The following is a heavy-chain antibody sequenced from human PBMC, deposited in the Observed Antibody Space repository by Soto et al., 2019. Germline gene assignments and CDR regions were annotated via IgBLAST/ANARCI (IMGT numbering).Heavy chain of an antibody. V-gene: IGHV4-30-4*01. Sequence: SETLSLTCTVSGGSISSGDYYWSWIRQPPGKGLEWIGYIYYSGSTYYNPSLKSRVTISVDTSKNQFSLKLSSVTAADTAVYYCARAGDYDSSGYLNWFDPWGQGTLVTVSS. D-gene: IGHD3-22*01. CDR2: IYYSGST. CDR3: ARAGDYDSSGYLNWFDP. J-gene: IGHJ5*02. CDR1: GGSISSGDYY.